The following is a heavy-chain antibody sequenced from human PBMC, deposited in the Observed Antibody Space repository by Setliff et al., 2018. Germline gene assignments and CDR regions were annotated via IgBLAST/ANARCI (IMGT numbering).Heavy chain of an antibody. CDR1: GDSISNYY. CDR3: ARGAGWCCDSSGYYYDY. D-gene: IGHD3-22*01. Sequence: KASETLSLTCTVSGDSISNYYWIRQTAGKGLEWIGSIYAGEATYYNPSLESRVVISVDSSKKRFSLKLSSVTAADTAVYYCARGAGWCCDSSGYYYDYWGQGTLVTVSS. CDR2: IYAGEAT. J-gene: IGHJ4*02. V-gene: IGHV4-4*08.